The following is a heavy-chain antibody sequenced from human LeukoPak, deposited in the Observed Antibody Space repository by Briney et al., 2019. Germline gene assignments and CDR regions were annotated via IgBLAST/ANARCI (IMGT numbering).Heavy chain of an antibody. D-gene: IGHD6-13*01. J-gene: IGHJ4*02. V-gene: IGHV4-38-2*02. Sequence: SGTLSLTCSVSGFSISSGYYWGWIRQPPGEGLEWIGSIYHSGITYYNPSLKSRVTISVDTSKNQFSLKLSSVTAADTAVYYCARGYSSSWYDFVYWGQGTLVTVSS. CDR1: GFSISSGYY. CDR3: ARGYSSSWYDFVY. CDR2: IYHSGIT.